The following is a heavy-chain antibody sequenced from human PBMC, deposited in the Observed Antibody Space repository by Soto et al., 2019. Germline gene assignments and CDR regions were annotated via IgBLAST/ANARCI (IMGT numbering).Heavy chain of an antibody. J-gene: IGHJ6*02. Sequence: GGSLRLSCAASGFTVSSNYMSWVRQAPGKGPEWVSVIYSGGSTYYADSVKGRFTISRDNSKNTLYLQMNSLRAEDTAVYYCARGEDIVVVPAPMSGYYGMDVWGQGTTVTVSS. CDR2: IYSGGST. CDR3: ARGEDIVVVPAPMSGYYGMDV. V-gene: IGHV3-53*01. CDR1: GFTVSSNY. D-gene: IGHD2-2*01.